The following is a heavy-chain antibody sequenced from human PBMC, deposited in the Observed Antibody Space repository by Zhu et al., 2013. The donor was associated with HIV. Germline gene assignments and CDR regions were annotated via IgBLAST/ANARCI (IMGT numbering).Heavy chain of an antibody. CDR3: ARGYGGGTYYNILGSGFFHDY. CDR2: INPNKGDT. CDR1: GYSFNGYY. J-gene: IGHJ4*02. D-gene: IGHD3-10*01. Sequence: QVQLVQAGAELKKSGASVKVPCKASGYSFNGYYIHWVRQAPGQGLEYIGWINPNKGDTKSVQKFQARVTMTRDTSITTVYMELGKLTTDDTAVYYCARGYGGGTYYNILGSGFFHDYWGQGTLVIVSS. V-gene: IGHV1-2*02.